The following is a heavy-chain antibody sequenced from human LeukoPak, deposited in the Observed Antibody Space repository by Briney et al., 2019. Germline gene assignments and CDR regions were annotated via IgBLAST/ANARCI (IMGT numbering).Heavy chain of an antibody. CDR3: ASHQLELTPFDH. J-gene: IGHJ4*02. CDR1: GESFSGYY. CDR2: ISHSGNT. V-gene: IGHV4-34*01. D-gene: IGHD1-1*01. Sequence: NPSETLSLTCAVLGESFSGYYWTWIRQTPGKGLEWIGEISHSGNTNYNPSLKSRVTISGDTAKNQFSLMLSSVTAADTAVYYCASHQLELTPFDHWGQGTLVIVSS.